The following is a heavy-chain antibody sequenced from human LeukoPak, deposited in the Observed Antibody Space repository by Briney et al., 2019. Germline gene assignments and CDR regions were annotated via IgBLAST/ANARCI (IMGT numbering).Heavy chain of an antibody. CDR1: GFTFSSYA. CDR2: ISGGGGVT. Sequence: GGSLRLSCAAPGFTFSSYAMSWVRQAPGKGLEWVSAISGGGGVTYYADSVKGRFTISRDNSKNTLYLQMNSLRAEDTAVYYCAKDPRVATIEIFDYWGQGTLVTVSS. D-gene: IGHD5-12*01. CDR3: AKDPRVATIEIFDY. V-gene: IGHV3-23*01. J-gene: IGHJ4*02.